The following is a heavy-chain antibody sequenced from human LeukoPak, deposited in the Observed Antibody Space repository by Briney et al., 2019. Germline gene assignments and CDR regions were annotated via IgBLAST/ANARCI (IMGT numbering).Heavy chain of an antibody. D-gene: IGHD5-18*01. CDR1: GGSISSSNYY. CDR2: IYSSGST. Sequence: SETLSLTCTVSGGSISSSNYYWGWIRQPPGKGLEWIASIYSSGSTYYMPSLKGRVTISIDTSKNQFSLKLSSVTAADTAVYYCAQTRGYSYDRNPYNWGQGTLVTVSS. V-gene: IGHV4-39*07. CDR3: AQTRGYSYDRNPYN. J-gene: IGHJ4*02.